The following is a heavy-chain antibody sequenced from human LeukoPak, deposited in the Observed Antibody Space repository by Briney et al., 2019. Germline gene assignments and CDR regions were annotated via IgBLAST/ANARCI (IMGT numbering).Heavy chain of an antibody. CDR2: IQYDDSEK. J-gene: IGHJ4*02. CDR1: VFAFNFSTSG. V-gene: IGHV3-30*02. D-gene: IGHD1-7*01. Sequence: VGSLRLSCAASVFAFNFSTSGMHWVRQAPGRWLELGAFIQYDDSEKSYTDSMKGRCTTSRDKSNKTLCLEMNSLRAENTAVYYCAREGGTIEIGEFDYWGQGTLVTVSS. CDR3: AREGGTIEIGEFDY.